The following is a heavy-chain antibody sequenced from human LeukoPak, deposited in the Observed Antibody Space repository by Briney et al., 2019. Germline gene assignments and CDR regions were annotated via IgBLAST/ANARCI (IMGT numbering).Heavy chain of an antibody. CDR2: ISGSGVTT. J-gene: IGHJ4*02. Sequence: GGSLRLSCAASGFTFSSYAITWVRQAPGKGPEWVSAISGSGVTTFYADSVKGRFTISRDNSKNTLYLQMNSLRAEDTAVYYCARDWSFDYWGQGTLVTVSS. CDR1: GFTFSSYA. CDR3: ARDWSFDY. V-gene: IGHV3-23*01.